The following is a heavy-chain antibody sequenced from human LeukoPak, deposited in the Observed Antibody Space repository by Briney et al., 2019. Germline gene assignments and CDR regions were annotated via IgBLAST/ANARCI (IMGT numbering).Heavy chain of an antibody. J-gene: IGHJ3*02. CDR1: GFTFSKDW. V-gene: IGHV3-74*01. Sequence: TGGSLRLSCAASGFTFSKDWMHWVRQTPGKGLVWVSRINSDGSSTSYADSVKGRFAISRDNAKNSLYLQMNSLRAEDTAVYYCARVLGSDEGIWGQGTMVTVSS. D-gene: IGHD7-27*01. CDR2: INSDGSST. CDR3: ARVLGSDEGI.